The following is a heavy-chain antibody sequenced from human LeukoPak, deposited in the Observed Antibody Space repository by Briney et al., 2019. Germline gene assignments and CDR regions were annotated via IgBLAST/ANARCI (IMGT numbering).Heavy chain of an antibody. CDR3: ARGQNYYGSGSQTFDI. Sequence: PGGFLRLSCAASGFTFDDYGMSWVRQAPGKGLEWISGINWNGGSTGYADSVKGRFTISRDNAKNSLYLQVSSLRAEDTAWYYCARGQNYYGSGSQTFDIWGQGTMVTVSS. D-gene: IGHD3-10*01. CDR2: INWNGGST. V-gene: IGHV3-20*04. J-gene: IGHJ3*02. CDR1: GFTFDDYG.